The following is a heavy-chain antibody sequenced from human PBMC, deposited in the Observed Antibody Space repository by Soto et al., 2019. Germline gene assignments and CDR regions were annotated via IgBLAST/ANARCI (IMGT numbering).Heavy chain of an antibody. Sequence: ASVRVSCKASGCSVASYFVHWVRQAPGQGLEWMGIINPSGGSTSYAQKFQGRVTMTRDTSTSGVYMELSSLRSQDTAVYYCASCPSSFYDRSGYRPGYW. CDR2: INPSGGST. CDR1: GCSVASYF. V-gene: IGHV1-46*01. D-gene: IGHD3-22*01. J-gene: IGHJ2*01. CDR3: ASCPSSFYDRSGYRPGYW.